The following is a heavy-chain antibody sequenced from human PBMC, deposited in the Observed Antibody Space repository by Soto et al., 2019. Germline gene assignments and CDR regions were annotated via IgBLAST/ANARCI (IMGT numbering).Heavy chain of an antibody. CDR2: ISSSSSYI. D-gene: IGHD3-16*01. Sequence: EVQLVESGGGLVKPGGSLRLSCAASGFTFSSYSMNWVRQAPGKGLEWVSSISSSSSYIYYADSVKCRFTISRDNAKNSLYLPMNSLRAEDTAVYYCARDWGYYYYYGMDVWGQGTTVTVSS. J-gene: IGHJ6*02. V-gene: IGHV3-21*01. CDR3: ARDWGYYYYYGMDV. CDR1: GFTFSSYS.